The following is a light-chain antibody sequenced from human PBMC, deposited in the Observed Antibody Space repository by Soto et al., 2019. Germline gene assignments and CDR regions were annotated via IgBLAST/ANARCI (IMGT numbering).Light chain of an antibody. CDR2: DVS. Sequence: QSALTQPASVSGSPGQSITISCTGTSSDVGGYNYVSWYQQHPGKAPKLMIYDVSNRPSGVSNRFSGSKSGNTASLSISGRQAEDEADYYCSSYTSSSTVVFAGGTKGTVL. CDR3: SSYTSSSTVV. CDR1: SSDVGGYNY. J-gene: IGLJ2*01. V-gene: IGLV2-14*01.